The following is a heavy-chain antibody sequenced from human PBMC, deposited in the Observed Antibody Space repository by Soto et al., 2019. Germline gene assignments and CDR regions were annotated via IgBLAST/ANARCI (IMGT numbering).Heavy chain of an antibody. D-gene: IGHD2-2*01. J-gene: IGHJ3*02. V-gene: IGHV1-69*01. CDR2: IIPIFGTA. CDR3: ARDIVEVPAAIPPSGAFDI. Sequence: QVQLVQSGAEVKKPGSSVKVSCKASGGTFSSYAISWVRQAPGQGLEWMGGIIPIFGTANYAQKFQGRVTITADESTSTAYMELSSLRSEDTAVYYCARDIVEVPAAIPPSGAFDIWGQGTMVTVSS. CDR1: GGTFSSYA.